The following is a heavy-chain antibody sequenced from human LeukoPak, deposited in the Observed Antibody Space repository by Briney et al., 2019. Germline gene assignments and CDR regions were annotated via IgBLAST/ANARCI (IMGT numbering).Heavy chain of an antibody. CDR2: ISHDGSDK. CDR1: GLTFSSHA. V-gene: IGHV3-30-3*01. CDR3: AREPGPGYFDY. Sequence: GGSLRLSCAASGLTFSSHAMHWVRQAPGKGLEWVAVISHDGSDKHYTDSVKGRFTISRDNSRNTLYLQMNSLRAEDTAAYYCAREPGPGYFDYWGQGTLVTVSS. D-gene: IGHD1-14*01. J-gene: IGHJ4*02.